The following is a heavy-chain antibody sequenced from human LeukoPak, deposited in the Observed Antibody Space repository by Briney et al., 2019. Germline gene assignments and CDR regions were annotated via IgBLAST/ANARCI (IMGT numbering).Heavy chain of an antibody. V-gene: IGHV1-46*01. CDR1: GYTFTSYH. CDR2: INPSGGST. Sequence: GASVKVSCKASGYTFTSYHMHWVRQAPGQGLEWMGIINPSGGSTSYAQKFQGRVTMTRDTSTSTVYMELSSLRSEDTAVYYCAREWDSSGYYRRYYYYYGMDVWGQGTTVTVSS. J-gene: IGHJ6*02. CDR3: AREWDSSGYYRRYYYYYGMDV. D-gene: IGHD3-22*01.